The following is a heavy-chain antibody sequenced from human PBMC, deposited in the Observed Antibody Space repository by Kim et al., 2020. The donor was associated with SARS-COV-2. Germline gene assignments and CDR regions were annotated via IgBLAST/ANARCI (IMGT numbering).Heavy chain of an antibody. J-gene: IGHJ4*02. Sequence: GGSLRLSCAASGFTFSSYAMHWVRQAPGKGLEWVAVISYDGSNKYYVDSVKGRFTISRDNSKNTLYLQMNSLRAEDTAVYYCARPRRYCSSTSCYVLGYFDYWGQGTLVTVSS. D-gene: IGHD2-2*01. V-gene: IGHV3-30*04. CDR2: ISYDGSNK. CDR3: ARPRRYCSSTSCYVLGYFDY. CDR1: GFTFSSYA.